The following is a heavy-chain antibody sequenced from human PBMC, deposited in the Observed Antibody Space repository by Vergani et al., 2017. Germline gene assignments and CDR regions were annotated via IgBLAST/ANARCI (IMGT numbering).Heavy chain of an antibody. V-gene: IGHV3-23*01. CDR2: IKNTGDST. Sequence: EVQLLQSEGAVVQPGGSLRLSCVASGFTFSSHAMSWVRQGHGQGLEWVSSIKNTGDSTHYADSVKGRFTISRDNSKNTRYLQMKSLRFEDTAVYYCGRGSDNYNWGLGTLVTVSS. D-gene: IGHD5-24*01. CDR1: GFTFSSHA. CDR3: GRGSDNYN. J-gene: IGHJ4*02.